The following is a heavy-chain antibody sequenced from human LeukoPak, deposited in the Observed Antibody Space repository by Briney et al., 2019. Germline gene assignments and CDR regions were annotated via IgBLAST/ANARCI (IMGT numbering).Heavy chain of an antibody. CDR2: ISGSGGST. CDR3: AKDLAMATYFDY. D-gene: IGHD5-24*01. J-gene: IGHJ4*02. V-gene: IGHV3-23*01. Sequence: PGGSLRLSCAASGFTFSSYAMSWVRQAPGKGLEWVSAISGSGGSTYCADSVKGRFTISRDNSKNTLYLQMNSLRAEDTAVYYCAKDLAMATYFDYWGQGTLVTVSS. CDR1: GFTFSSYA.